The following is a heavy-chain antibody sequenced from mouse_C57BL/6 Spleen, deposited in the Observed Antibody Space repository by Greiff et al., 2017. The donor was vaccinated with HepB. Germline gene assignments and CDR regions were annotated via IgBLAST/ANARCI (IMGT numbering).Heavy chain of an antibody. CDR1: GYTFTSYW. V-gene: IGHV1-59*01. Sequence: QVQLQQPGAELVRPGTSVKLSCKASGYTFTSYWMHWVKQRPGQGLEWIGVIDPSDSYTNYNQKFKGKATLTVDTYSSTAYMQLSSLTSEDSAVYYCARSNGSTPWFAYWGQGTLVTVSA. CDR3: ARSNGSTPWFAY. J-gene: IGHJ3*01. D-gene: IGHD1-1*01. CDR2: IDPSDSYT.